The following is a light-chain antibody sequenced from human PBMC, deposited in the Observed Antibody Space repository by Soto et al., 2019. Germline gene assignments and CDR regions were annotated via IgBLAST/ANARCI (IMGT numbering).Light chain of an antibody. V-gene: IGKV1-33*01. J-gene: IGKJ4*01. CDR3: QQYDNLPLT. CDR1: QDITNL. Sequence: DLQMTQSPSSLAAFVGDRVTITCQASQDITNLLNWYQQEPGKAPKLLIYDASILQPGVPSRFSGSGSGTDFTFTISSLQPEDTATYYCQQYDNLPLTFGGGTKVEIK. CDR2: DAS.